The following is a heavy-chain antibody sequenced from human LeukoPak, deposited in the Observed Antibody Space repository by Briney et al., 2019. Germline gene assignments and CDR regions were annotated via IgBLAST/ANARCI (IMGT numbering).Heavy chain of an antibody. CDR2: IYTSGST. Sequence: NTSQTLSLTCTVSGGSISSGSYYWSWIRQPAGKGLEWIGRIYTSGSTNYNPSLKSRVTISVDTSKNQFSLKLSSATAADTAVYYCARGGYCGGDCYFYYWGQGTLVTVSS. J-gene: IGHJ4*02. V-gene: IGHV4-61*02. CDR1: GGSISSGSYY. D-gene: IGHD2-21*02. CDR3: ARGGYCGGDCYFYY.